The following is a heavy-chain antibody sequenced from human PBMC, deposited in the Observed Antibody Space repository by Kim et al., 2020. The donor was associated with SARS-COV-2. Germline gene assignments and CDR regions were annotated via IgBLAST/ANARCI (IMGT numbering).Heavy chain of an antibody. D-gene: IGHD2-15*01. CDR2: IYYSGST. CDR1: GGSISSSSYY. J-gene: IGHJ4*02. CDR3: ARAGPENCSGGSCYDY. V-gene: IGHV4-39*07. Sequence: SETLSLTCTVSGGSISSSSYYWGWIRQPPGKGLEWIGSIYYSGSTYYNPSLKSRVTISVDTSKNQFSLKLSSVTAADTSVYYCARAGPENCSGGSCYDYWGQGTLVTVSS.